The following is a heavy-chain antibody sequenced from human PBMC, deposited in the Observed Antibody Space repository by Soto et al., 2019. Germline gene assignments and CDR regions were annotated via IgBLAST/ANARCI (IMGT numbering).Heavy chain of an antibody. CDR2: IIPIFGTA. Sequence: SVKVSCKASGGTFSSSAISWVRQAPGQGLEWMGGIIPIFGTANYAQKFQGRVTITADESTSTAYMELSSLRSEDTAVYYCAREGQWLARNWLDPWGQGTLVTVSS. CDR3: AREGQWLARNWLDP. D-gene: IGHD6-19*01. J-gene: IGHJ5*02. V-gene: IGHV1-69*13. CDR1: GGTFSSSA.